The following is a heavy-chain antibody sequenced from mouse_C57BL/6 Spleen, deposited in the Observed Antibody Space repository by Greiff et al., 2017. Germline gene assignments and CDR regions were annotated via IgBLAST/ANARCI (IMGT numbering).Heavy chain of an antibody. V-gene: IGHV5-4*03. J-gene: IGHJ2*01. CDR3: ARGGITTVFDY. CDR2: ISDGGSYT. Sequence: VKLVESGGGLVKPGGSLKLSCAASGFTFSSYAMSWVRQTPEKRLEWVATISDGGSYTYYPDNVKGRFTISRDNAKNNLYLQMSHLKSEDTAMYYCARGGITTVFDYWGQGTTLTVSS. CDR1: GFTFSSYA. D-gene: IGHD1-1*01.